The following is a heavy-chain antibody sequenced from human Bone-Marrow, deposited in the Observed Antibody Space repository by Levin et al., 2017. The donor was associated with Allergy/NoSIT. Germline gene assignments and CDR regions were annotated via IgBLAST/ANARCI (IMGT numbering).Heavy chain of an antibody. CDR1: GDSISSFY. Sequence: SETLSLICKVLGDSISSFYWSWIRQSPGKGLEWIGYIDYIGTTNYNPSFSSRLTISLDTSRTLFSLKLSSVTAADTAVYYCARGENWGNGFDVWGQGTMVTVSS. J-gene: IGHJ3*01. CDR3: ARGENWGNGFDV. V-gene: IGHV4-59*13. CDR2: IDYIGTT. D-gene: IGHD7-27*01.